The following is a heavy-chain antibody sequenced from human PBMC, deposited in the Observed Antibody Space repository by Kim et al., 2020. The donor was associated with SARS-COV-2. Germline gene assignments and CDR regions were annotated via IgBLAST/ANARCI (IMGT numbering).Heavy chain of an antibody. D-gene: IGHD3-9*01. V-gene: IGHV3-7*01. CDR3: ARDVLRYFDWFTTPEFDY. J-gene: IGHJ4*02. Sequence: GGSMRLSCAASGFTFSSYWMSWVRQAPGKWLEWVANINQEGSEKYYVDSVKGRFTISRDNAKNSLYLQMNSLRAEDTAVYYCARDVLRYFDWFTTPEFDYWGQGTLVTVSS. CDR1: GFTFSSYW. CDR2: INQEGSEK.